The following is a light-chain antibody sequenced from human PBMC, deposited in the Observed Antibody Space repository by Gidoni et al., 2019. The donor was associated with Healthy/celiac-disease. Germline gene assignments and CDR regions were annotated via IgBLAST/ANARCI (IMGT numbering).Light chain of an antibody. J-gene: IGLJ3*02. V-gene: IGLV7-46*01. CDR2: DTS. Sequence: QAVVPQEPSMTVSPGGTVPLTCGSSTGAVTSGHYPYWFQQKSGQAPSTLIYDTSNQPSSTPAPFSGSLLGCKAALTLSGAQPDDEAEYYCLLSYSGALVFGGGTKLTVL. CDR1: TGAVTSGHY. CDR3: LLSYSGALV.